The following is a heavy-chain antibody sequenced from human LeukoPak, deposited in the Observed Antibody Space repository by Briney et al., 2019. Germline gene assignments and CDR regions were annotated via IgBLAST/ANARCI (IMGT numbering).Heavy chain of an antibody. CDR1: GFTFSSYA. Sequence: GGSLRLSCAASGFTFSSYAMSCVRQAPGKGLEWGSVISGNGGRTYYADSVKGRFTISRDNSKNTLYLQMNSVRAEDTAVYYCARDSHYDRSGHGYYFDFWGQGTLVTVSS. V-gene: IGHV3-23*01. J-gene: IGHJ4*02. CDR2: ISGNGGRT. CDR3: ARDSHYDRSGHGYYFDF. D-gene: IGHD3-22*01.